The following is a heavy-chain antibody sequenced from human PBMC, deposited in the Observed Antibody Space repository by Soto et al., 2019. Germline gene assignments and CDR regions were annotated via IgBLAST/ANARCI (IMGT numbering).Heavy chain of an antibody. V-gene: IGHV4-31*03. J-gene: IGHJ4*02. Sequence: QVQLQESGPGLVKPSQTLSLTCTVSGGAISSGGYSWSWIRQPPGKGLEWIGYIYYSGSTYYNPSLKSRVTISVDPSKDQFSLKLSSVTAADTAVYYCARGEMVRGVEDYFDYWGQGTLVTVSS. CDR1: GGAISSGGYS. D-gene: IGHD3-10*01. CDR3: ARGEMVRGVEDYFDY. CDR2: IYYSGST.